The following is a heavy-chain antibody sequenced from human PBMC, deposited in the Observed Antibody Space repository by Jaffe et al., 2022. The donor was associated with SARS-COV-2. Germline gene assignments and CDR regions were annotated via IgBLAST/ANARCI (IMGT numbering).Heavy chain of an antibody. Sequence: QLQLQESGPGLVKPSETLSLTCTVSGGSISSSSYYWGWIRQPPGKGLEWIGSIYYSGSTYYNPSLKSRVTISVDTSKNQFSLKLSSVTAADTAVYYCARHDGYYGLYYYYYMDVWGKGTTVTVSS. D-gene: IGHD3-10*01. V-gene: IGHV4-39*01. CDR1: GGSISSSSYY. J-gene: IGHJ6*03. CDR2: IYYSGST. CDR3: ARHDGYYGLYYYYYMDV.